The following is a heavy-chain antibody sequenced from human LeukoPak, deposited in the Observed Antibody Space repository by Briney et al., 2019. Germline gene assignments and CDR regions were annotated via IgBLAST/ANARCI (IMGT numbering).Heavy chain of an antibody. J-gene: IGHJ6*03. CDR1: GGSIRSSSYY. V-gene: IGHV4-39*01. CDR2: IYYSGST. Sequence: SETLSLTCTVSGGSIRSSSYYWGWIGQPPGKGLEWIGSIYYSGSTYYNPSLKSRVTISVDTSKNQFSLKLSSVTAADTAVYYCARRGTWYYYMDVWGKGTTVTISS. D-gene: IGHD1-1*01. CDR3: ARRGTWYYYMDV.